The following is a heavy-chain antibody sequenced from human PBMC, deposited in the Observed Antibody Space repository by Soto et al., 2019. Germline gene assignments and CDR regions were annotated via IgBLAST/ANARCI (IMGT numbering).Heavy chain of an antibody. V-gene: IGHV1-18*01. J-gene: IGHJ4*02. Sequence: QVQLVQSGAEVKKPGASVKVSCKASGYTFTSYGISWVRQAPGQGLEWMGWISAYNGNTNYAQNLQARVTMTTDTSTSPAYMELRRLRSDDTALYYCATDSPPFDSWGQATLFTLSS. D-gene: IGHD3-3*01. CDR2: ISAYNGNT. CDR3: ATDSPPFDS. CDR1: GYTFTSYG.